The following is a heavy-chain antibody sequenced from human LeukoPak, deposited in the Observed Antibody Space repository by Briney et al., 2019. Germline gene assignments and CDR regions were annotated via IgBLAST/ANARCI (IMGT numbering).Heavy chain of an antibody. J-gene: IGHJ4*02. CDR1: EFTFSASA. CDR3: AKGAGNYDY. Sequence: GGSLRLSCAASEFTFSASALSWFRQAPGTGLEWVSTITGSGGSTYYADSVKGRFTISRDNSKNTLSLQMNSLRAEDTAVYYCAKGAGNYDYWGQGTLVTVSS. D-gene: IGHD5-24*01. V-gene: IGHV3-23*01. CDR2: ITGSGGST.